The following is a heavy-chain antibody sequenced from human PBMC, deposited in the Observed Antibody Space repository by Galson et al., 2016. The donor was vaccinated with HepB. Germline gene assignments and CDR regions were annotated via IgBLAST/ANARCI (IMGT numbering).Heavy chain of an antibody. J-gene: IGHJ4*02. CDR1: GFTFNSYW. Sequence: SLRLSCAASGFTFNSYWMAWVRQAPGKGLEWVANIKQDGSEKYYVDSVKGRFTISRDNAKNSLYLPMNSLRVEDTAVYYCACPTGGNWTDYWGQGTLVTVSS. CDR3: ACPTGGNWTDY. V-gene: IGHV3-7*05. CDR2: IKQDGSEK. D-gene: IGHD1-1*01.